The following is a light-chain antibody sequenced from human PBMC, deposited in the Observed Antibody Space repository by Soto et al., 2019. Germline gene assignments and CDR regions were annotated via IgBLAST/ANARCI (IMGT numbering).Light chain of an antibody. V-gene: IGLV1-44*01. CDR1: SSNIGSNT. Sequence: QSVLTQPPSASGTPGQRVTISCSGSSSNIGSNTVNWYQQLPGPAPRLLIYKNNKRSSGVPDRFSGSESGTSASLAISGLQSEDEADYYCAAWDDNLNGPVFGGGTKVTVL. J-gene: IGLJ2*01. CDR3: AAWDDNLNGPV. CDR2: KNN.